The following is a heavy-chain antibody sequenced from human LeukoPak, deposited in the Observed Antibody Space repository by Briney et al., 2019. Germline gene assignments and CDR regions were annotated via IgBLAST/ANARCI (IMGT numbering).Heavy chain of an antibody. J-gene: IGHJ5*02. V-gene: IGHV1-69*13. CDR2: IIPIFGTA. D-gene: IGHD2-2*02. CDR3: ARERGGYCSSTSCYIPGWFDP. Sequence: ASVKVSCKASGGTFSSYAISWVRQAPGQGLEWMGGIIPIFGTANYAQEFQGRVTITADESTSTAYMELSSLRSEDTAVYYCARERGGYCSSTSCYIPGWFDPWGQGTLVTVSS. CDR1: GGTFSSYA.